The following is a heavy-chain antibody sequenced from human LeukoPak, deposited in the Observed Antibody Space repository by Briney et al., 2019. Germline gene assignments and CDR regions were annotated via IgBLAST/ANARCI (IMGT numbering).Heavy chain of an antibody. J-gene: IGHJ6*02. CDR1: GFTFSSYD. CDR2: ISSSGSTI. V-gene: IGHV3-48*03. D-gene: IGHD3-10*01. CDR3: ARDRNSGSYSYYYGMDV. Sequence: GGSLRLSCAASGFTFSSYDMNWVRQAPGKGLEWVSYISSSGSTIYYADSVKGRFTISRDNAKNSLYLQMNSLRAEDTAVYYCARDRNSGSYSYYYGMDVWGQGTTVTVSS.